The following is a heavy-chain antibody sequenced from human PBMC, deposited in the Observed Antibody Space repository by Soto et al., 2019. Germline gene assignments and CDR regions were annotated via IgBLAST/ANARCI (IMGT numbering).Heavy chain of an antibody. CDR1: GYTFTSYG. Sequence: ASVKVSCKASGYTFTSYGISWVRQAPGQGLEWMGWINAYNGNANYAQKIQGRVTMTTDTSTSTAYMALRSLRSDDTAVYYCARMGDVPYYYYGMDVWGQGTTVT. J-gene: IGHJ6*02. V-gene: IGHV1-18*01. CDR2: INAYNGNA. D-gene: IGHD3-16*01. CDR3: ARMGDVPYYYYGMDV.